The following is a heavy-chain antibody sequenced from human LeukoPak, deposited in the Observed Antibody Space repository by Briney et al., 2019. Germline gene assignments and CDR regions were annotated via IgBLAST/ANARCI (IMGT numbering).Heavy chain of an antibody. CDR3: ASAGASGSYFYFDY. D-gene: IGHD3-10*01. CDR1: GFTFSRFW. Sequence: GGSLRLSCVASGFTFSRFWVSWVRQAPGKGLEWVANLSQDGSEKYYVDSVKGRFTISRDNAKNSLYLQMNSLRAEDTAVYYCASAGASGSYFYFDYWGQGTLVTVSS. V-gene: IGHV3-7*05. J-gene: IGHJ4*02. CDR2: LSQDGSEK.